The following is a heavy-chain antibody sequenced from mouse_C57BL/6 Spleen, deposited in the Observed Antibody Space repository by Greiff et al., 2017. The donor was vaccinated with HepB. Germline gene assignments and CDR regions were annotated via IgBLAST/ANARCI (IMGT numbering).Heavy chain of an antibody. J-gene: IGHJ4*01. V-gene: IGHV1-15*01. Sequence: VQLQQSGAELVRPGASVTLSCKASGYTFTDYEMHWVKQTPVHGLEWIGAIDPETGGTAYNQKFKGKAILTADKSSSTAYMELRSLTSEDSAVYYCTRRNDGYLYYAMDYWGQGTSVTVSS. CDR3: TRRNDGYLYYAMDY. D-gene: IGHD2-3*01. CDR1: GYTFTDYE. CDR2: IDPETGGT.